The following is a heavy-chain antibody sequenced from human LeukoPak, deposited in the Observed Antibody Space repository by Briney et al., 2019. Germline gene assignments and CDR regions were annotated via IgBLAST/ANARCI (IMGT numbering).Heavy chain of an antibody. CDR1: GFTFSSYG. CDR2: ISYDGGDK. D-gene: IGHD6-19*01. J-gene: IGHJ4*02. V-gene: IGHV3-30*18. Sequence: GGSLRLSCAASGFTFSSYGMHWVRQAPGKGLEWVALISYDGGDKGYADSVKGRFTISRDNSRNTLYLQMNSLRAEDTAVYYCAKGYSSGLYKLYYFDFWGQGTLVTVSS. CDR3: AKGYSSGLYKLYYFDF.